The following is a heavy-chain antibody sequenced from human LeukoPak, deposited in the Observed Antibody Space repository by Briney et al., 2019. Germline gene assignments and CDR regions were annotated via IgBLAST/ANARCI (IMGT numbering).Heavy chain of an antibody. CDR1: GFTFVDYG. Sequence: PGGSLRLSCATSGFTFVDYGLRWVRQAPGKGLEWLSAINWNGGITEYADSVKGRFTISRDNAKNSLYLQMDSLRAEDTAFYYCARDRMGTSYSVYHFDPWGQGTLVTVSS. J-gene: IGHJ5*02. CDR2: INWNGGIT. CDR3: ARDRMGTSYSVYHFDP. D-gene: IGHD6-13*01. V-gene: IGHV3-20*04.